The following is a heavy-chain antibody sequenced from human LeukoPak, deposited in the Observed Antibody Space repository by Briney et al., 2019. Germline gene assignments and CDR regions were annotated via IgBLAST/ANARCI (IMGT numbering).Heavy chain of an antibody. CDR3: AKGVRYDSSGYYLGFDY. Sequence: PGGSLRLSCAASGFTFSSYGMHWVRQAPGKGLEWVAVISYDGGSKYYADSVKGRFTISRDNSKNTLYLQMNSLRAEDTAVYYCAKGVRYDSSGYYLGFDYWGQGTLVTVSS. D-gene: IGHD3-22*01. CDR2: ISYDGGSK. J-gene: IGHJ4*02. CDR1: GFTFSSYG. V-gene: IGHV3-30*18.